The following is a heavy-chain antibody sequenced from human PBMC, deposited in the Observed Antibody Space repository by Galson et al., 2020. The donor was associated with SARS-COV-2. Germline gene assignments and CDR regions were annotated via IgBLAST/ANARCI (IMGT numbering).Heavy chain of an antibody. D-gene: IGHD3-9*01. CDR2: ISYDGSNK. V-gene: IGHV3-30*03. CDR3: AAFLDMTPDY. Sequence: GESLKISCAASGFTFSSYGMHWVRQAPGKGLEWVAVISYDGSNKYYADSVKGRFTISRDNSKNTLYLQMNSLRAEDTAVYYCAAFLDMTPDYWGQGTLVTVSS. CDR1: GFTFSSYG. J-gene: IGHJ4*02.